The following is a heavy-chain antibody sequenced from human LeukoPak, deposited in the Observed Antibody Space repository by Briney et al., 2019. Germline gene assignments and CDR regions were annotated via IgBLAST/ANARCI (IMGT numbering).Heavy chain of an antibody. V-gene: IGHV3-33*06. CDR3: AKGDSSGYYGIYYYYGMDV. Sequence: GGSLRLSCAASGFSFSSYGMHWVRQAPGKGLEWVAVIWYDGSNTYYADSVKGRFTISRDNSKNTLYLQMNSLRAEDTAVYYCAKGDSSGYYGIYYYYGMDVWGQGTTVTVSS. J-gene: IGHJ6*02. CDR1: GFSFSSYG. CDR2: IWYDGSNT. D-gene: IGHD3-22*01.